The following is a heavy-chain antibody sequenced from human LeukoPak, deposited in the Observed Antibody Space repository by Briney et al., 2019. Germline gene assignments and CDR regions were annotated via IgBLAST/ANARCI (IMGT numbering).Heavy chain of an antibody. CDR2: IKEDGSEK. CDR1: GFTLSSHW. D-gene: IGHD4-23*01. CDR3: ARDRFGGMDV. Sequence: GGSLRLSCAASGFTLSSHWMSWVRQPPGKGLEWVASIKEDGSEKYYVDSVKGRFSIARDDAKNSLHLQMNSLRGEDTAVYYCARDRFGGMDVWGKGTSVTVSS. V-gene: IGHV3-7*01. J-gene: IGHJ6*04.